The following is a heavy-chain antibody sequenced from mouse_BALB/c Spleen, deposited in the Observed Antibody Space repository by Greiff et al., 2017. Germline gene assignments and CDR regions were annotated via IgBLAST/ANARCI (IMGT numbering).Heavy chain of an antibody. CDR2: VHPNNGGT. CDR3: SRWGDGYYYFPFDY. V-gene: IGHV1-18*01. Sequence: EVQLQESGPDLVKPGASVKISCKASGYSFTGYYMHWVKQSHGKSLEWIGRVHPNNGGTSYNQKFKGKAILTVDKSSSTAYMELRSLTSEDTAVYYCSRWGDGYYYFPFDYWGQGTTLTVSS. J-gene: IGHJ2*01. CDR1: GYSFTGYY. D-gene: IGHD2-3*01.